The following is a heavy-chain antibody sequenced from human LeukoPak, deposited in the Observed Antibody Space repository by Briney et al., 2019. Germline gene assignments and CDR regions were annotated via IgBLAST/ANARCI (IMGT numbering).Heavy chain of an antibody. D-gene: IGHD2-2*01. CDR3: VRGSRGDD. Sequence: GGSLRLSCAASGFTFSAYWMAWARQARGKGLEGLANINPDGSDKYYVASVNGLFTISKDPAKNSLYLQLSSLSAEDTAVYYCVRGSRGDDWGQGTLVTVSS. CDR1: GFTFSAYW. V-gene: IGHV3-7*01. CDR2: INPDGSDK. J-gene: IGHJ4*02.